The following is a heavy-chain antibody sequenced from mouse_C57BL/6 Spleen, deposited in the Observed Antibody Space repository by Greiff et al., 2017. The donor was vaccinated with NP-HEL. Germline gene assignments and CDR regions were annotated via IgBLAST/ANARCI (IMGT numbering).Heavy chain of an antibody. J-gene: IGHJ3*01. V-gene: IGHV1-55*01. CDR3: ARKRGTWFAY. CDR2: IYPGSGST. CDR1: GYTFTSYW. Sequence: VQLQQPGAELVKPGASVKMSCEASGYTFTSYWINWVKQRPGQGLEWIGDIYPGSGSTNYNEKFKSKATLTVDTSSSTAYMQLSSLTSEDSAVYYCARKRGTWFAYWGQGTLVTVSA.